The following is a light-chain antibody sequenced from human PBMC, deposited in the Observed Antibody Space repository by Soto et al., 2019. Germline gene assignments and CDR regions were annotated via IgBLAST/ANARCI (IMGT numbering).Light chain of an antibody. CDR3: QQRSNWPLYT. V-gene: IGKV3-11*01. J-gene: IGKJ2*01. CDR2: DVS. Sequence: EIVLTQSPATLSLSPGERATLSCRASQSVSSYLAWYQQKPGQAPRLLIYDVSNRATGIPARFSGSGSGTGFTLTISSLEPEDFAVYYCQQRSNWPLYTFGQGTKLEIK. CDR1: QSVSSY.